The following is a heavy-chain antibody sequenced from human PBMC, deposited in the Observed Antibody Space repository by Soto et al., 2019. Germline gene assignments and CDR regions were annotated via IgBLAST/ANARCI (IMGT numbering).Heavy chain of an antibody. J-gene: IGHJ2*01. CDR2: INAGNGNT. CDR3: AGGGSLYWYFDL. D-gene: IGHD1-26*01. V-gene: IGHV1-3*01. Sequence: ASVKVSCKASGYTFTSYAMHWVRQAPGQRLEWMGWINAGNGNTKYSQKFQGRVTITRDTSASTAYMELSSLRSEDTAVYYCAGGGSLYWYFDLWGRGTLVTVS. CDR1: GYTFTSYA.